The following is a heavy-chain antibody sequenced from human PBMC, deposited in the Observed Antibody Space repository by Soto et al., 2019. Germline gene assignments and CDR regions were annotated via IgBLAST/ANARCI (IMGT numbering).Heavy chain of an antibody. CDR1: GYSFTSYW. V-gene: IGHV5-10-1*01. J-gene: IGHJ5*02. D-gene: IGHD6-19*01. CDR3: AREIAVAGTPRNWFDP. Sequence: GESLKISCKGSGYSFTSYWISWVRQMPGKGLEWMGRIDPSDSYTNYSPSFQGHVTISADKSISTAYLQWSSLKASDTAMYYCAREIAVAGTPRNWFDPWGQGTLVTVS. CDR2: IDPSDSYT.